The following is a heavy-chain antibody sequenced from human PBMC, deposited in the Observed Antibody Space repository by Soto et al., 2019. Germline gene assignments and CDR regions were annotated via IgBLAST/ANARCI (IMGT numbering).Heavy chain of an antibody. CDR1: GFTFSSYA. Sequence: GGSLRLSCAASGFTFSSYAMSWVRQAPGKXLEWVSAISGSGGSTYYADSVKGRFTISRDNSKNTLYLQMNGLRAEDTAVYYCAKVESFWSGYYAGIYYYYGMDVWGQGTTVTVSS. CDR2: ISGSGGST. CDR3: AKVESFWSGYYAGIYYYYGMDV. J-gene: IGHJ6*02. V-gene: IGHV3-23*01. D-gene: IGHD3-3*01.